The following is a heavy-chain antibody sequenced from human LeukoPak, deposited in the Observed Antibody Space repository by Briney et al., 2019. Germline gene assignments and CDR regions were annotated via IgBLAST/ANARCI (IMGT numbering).Heavy chain of an antibody. CDR2: ISSSSSYI. CDR3: ARDLGDHDYGDYVAPDY. D-gene: IGHD4-17*01. CDR1: RFTFSSYS. Sequence: GGSLRLSCAASRFTFSSYSMNWVRQAPGKGLEWVSSISSSSSYIYYADSVKGRFTISRDNAKNSLYLQMNSLRAEDTAVYYCARDLGDHDYGDYVAPDYWGQGTLVTVSS. J-gene: IGHJ4*02. V-gene: IGHV3-21*01.